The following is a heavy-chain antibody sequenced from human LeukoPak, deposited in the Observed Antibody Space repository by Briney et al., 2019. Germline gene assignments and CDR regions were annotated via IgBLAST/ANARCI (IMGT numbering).Heavy chain of an antibody. CDR1: GYTFTGYY. Sequence: ASVRVSCKASGYTFTGYYMHWVRQAPGQGLEWMGWINPNSGGTNHAQKFQGRVAMTRDTSISTAYMELSRLRSDDTAVYYCARDIQYQLLYSYWGQGTLDTVSS. D-gene: IGHD2-2*02. CDR3: ARDIQYQLLYSY. V-gene: IGHV1-2*02. CDR2: INPNSGGT. J-gene: IGHJ4*02.